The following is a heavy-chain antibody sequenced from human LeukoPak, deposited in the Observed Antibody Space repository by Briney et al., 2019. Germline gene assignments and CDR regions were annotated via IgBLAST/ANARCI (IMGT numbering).Heavy chain of an antibody. CDR3: ARGITMVRGVPKASLGF. CDR2: INPSDGST. D-gene: IGHD3-10*01. J-gene: IGHJ4*02. Sequence: ASVKVSCKASGYTFTSYYMQWVRQAPGQGLVWMGIINPSDGSTYYAQEFQGRVTMTWDTSTSSVYMEVSSLRSEDTAVYYCARGITMVRGVPKASLGFWGQGTLVTVSS. V-gene: IGHV1-46*01. CDR1: GYTFTSYY.